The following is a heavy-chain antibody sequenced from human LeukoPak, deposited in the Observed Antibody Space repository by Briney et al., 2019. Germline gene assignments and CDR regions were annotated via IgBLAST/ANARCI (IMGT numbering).Heavy chain of an antibody. CDR2: ISGCGGST. D-gene: IGHD2-15*01. J-gene: IGHJ6*02. CDR3: ARTYCSGGSCYRTYYYYYGMDV. CDR1: GFTFSSYA. V-gene: IGHV3-23*01. Sequence: GGSLRLSCAASGFTFSSYAMSWVRQAPGKGLEWVSAISGCGGSTYYADSVKGRFTISRDNSKNTLYLQMNSLRAEDTAVYYCARTYCSGGSCYRTYYYYYGMDVWGQGTTVTVSS.